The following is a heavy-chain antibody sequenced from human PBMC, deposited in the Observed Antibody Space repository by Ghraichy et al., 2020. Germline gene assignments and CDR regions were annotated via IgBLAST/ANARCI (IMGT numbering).Heavy chain of an antibody. V-gene: IGHV4-59*01. Sequence: SQTLSLTCTVSGGSISTYYWSWIRQPPGKGLEWLGYIHYSGSTNYNPSLKSRVTLSADTSKNQFSLMLSSVTAADTAVYYCARVDGSYLRVDYWGQGTLVTVSS. CDR1: GGSISTYY. CDR2: IHYSGST. D-gene: IGHD1-26*01. CDR3: ARVDGSYLRVDY. J-gene: IGHJ4*02.